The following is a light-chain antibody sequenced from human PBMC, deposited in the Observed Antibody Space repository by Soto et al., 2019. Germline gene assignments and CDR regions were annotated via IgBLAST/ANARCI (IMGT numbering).Light chain of an antibody. CDR1: QSVSSN. CDR3: QQYNAWPRT. J-gene: IGKJ1*01. Sequence: EIVMTHSPATLSVSPGERATLSCRASQSVSSNFAWYQQKPGQAPRLLIYGASTRATDIPARFSGSGSGTEFTLTISSLQSEDFAVYYCQQYNAWPRTFGQGTKVEIK. V-gene: IGKV3-15*01. CDR2: GAS.